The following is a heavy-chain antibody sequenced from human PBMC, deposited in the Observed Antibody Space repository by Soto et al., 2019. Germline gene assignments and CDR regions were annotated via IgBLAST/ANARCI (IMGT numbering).Heavy chain of an antibody. CDR1: GLTFSNYA. Sequence: GSLRLSWATSGLTFSNYAMSWVRQAPGGGLEWVSSMSCSSSTTYYADSVRGRFTISRDRSKNTLYLQMTSLRAEDTALYYCAKNQERELPRVIDFWGQGTLVTVSS. CDR3: AKNQERELPRVIDF. V-gene: IGHV3-23*01. CDR2: MSCSSSTT. J-gene: IGHJ4*02. D-gene: IGHD1-7*01.